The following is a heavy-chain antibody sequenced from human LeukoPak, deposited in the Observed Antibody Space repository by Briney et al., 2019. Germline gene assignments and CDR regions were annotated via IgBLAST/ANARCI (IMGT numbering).Heavy chain of an antibody. CDR2: VSYDGSNK. D-gene: IGHD1-26*01. Sequence: GGSLRLSCAASGFTFSSYAMHWVRQPPGKGLEWVAVVSYDGSNKYYANSVKGRFTISRDKSKNTLHLQMNSLRAEDTAIYYCARDTSFAVGATLDFWGQGTLVTVSS. J-gene: IGHJ4*02. CDR3: ARDTSFAVGATLDF. CDR1: GFTFSSYA. V-gene: IGHV3-30*04.